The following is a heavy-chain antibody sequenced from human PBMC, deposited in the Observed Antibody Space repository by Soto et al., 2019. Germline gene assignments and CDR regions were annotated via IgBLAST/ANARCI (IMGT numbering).Heavy chain of an antibody. CDR2: IYYSGST. V-gene: IGHV4-59*12. CDR1: GGSISSYY. D-gene: IGHD2-21*01. Sequence: SETLSLTCTVSGGSISSYYWSWIRQPPEKGQERIGYIYYSGSTNYNPSLKSRVTISVDTSKNQFSLKLSSVTAADTAVYYCAASCVGCGGFNYYGMDVWGQGTTVTVSS. CDR3: AASCVGCGGFNYYGMDV. J-gene: IGHJ6*02.